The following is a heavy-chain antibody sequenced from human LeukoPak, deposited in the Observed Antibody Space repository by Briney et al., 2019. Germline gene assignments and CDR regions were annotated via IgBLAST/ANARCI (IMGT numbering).Heavy chain of an antibody. J-gene: IGHJ1*01. D-gene: IGHD3-3*01. CDR1: GFTFSSYA. CDR2: ISGRGDST. Sequence: GGSLRLSCAASGFTFSSYAMSWVRQAPGKGLEWVSAISGRGDSTYYADSVKGRFTISRDSSKNTLYLQMNSLRAEDTAVYYCAQDLCAREPRLFGYWGHGTLVTVSS. V-gene: IGHV3-23*01. CDR3: AQDLCAREPRLFGY.